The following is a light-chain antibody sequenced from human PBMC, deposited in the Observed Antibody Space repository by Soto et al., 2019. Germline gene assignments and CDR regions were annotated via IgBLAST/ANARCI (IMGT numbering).Light chain of an antibody. Sequence: QSVLTQPPSASGSPGQSVTISCTGTSSDFGGYNYVSWYQQHPGKAPKLMIYEVSKRPSGVPDRLSGSKSGNTASLTVSGLQAEDEADYYCSSYAGSNNVYVFGTGTKVTVL. CDR2: EVS. CDR1: SSDFGGYNY. CDR3: SSYAGSNNVYV. V-gene: IGLV2-8*01. J-gene: IGLJ1*01.